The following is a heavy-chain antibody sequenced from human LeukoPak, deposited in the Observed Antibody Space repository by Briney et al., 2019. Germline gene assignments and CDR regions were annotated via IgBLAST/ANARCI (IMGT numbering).Heavy chain of an antibody. Sequence: GESLRISCKGSEYSFTNYWISWVRQMPGKGLEWMGRIDPSDSYTNYSPSFQGHVTISADKSISTAYLQWSSLKASDTAMYYCARHYRYYYDSSDYYYGASGAFDIWGQGTMVTVSS. J-gene: IGHJ3*02. D-gene: IGHD3-22*01. CDR2: IDPSDSYT. V-gene: IGHV5-10-1*01. CDR3: ARHYRYYYDSSDYYYGASGAFDI. CDR1: EYSFTNYW.